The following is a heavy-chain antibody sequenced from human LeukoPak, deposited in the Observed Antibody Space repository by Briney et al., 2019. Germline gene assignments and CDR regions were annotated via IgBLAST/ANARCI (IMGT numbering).Heavy chain of an antibody. CDR2: IYYSGST. Sequence: SETMSLTCTVSGGSISSYYWSWIRQPPGKGLEWIGYIYYSGSTNYNPSLKSRVTISVDTSKNQSSLKLSSVTAADTAVYYCARGSSYGSGSYAWSEVAFDIWGQGTMVTVSS. D-gene: IGHD3-10*01. V-gene: IGHV4-59*01. J-gene: IGHJ3*02. CDR1: GGSISSYY. CDR3: ARGSSYGSGSYAWSEVAFDI.